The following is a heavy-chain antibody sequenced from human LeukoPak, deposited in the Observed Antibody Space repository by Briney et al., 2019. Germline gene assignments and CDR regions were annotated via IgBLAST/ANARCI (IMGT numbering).Heavy chain of an antibody. CDR2: INHSGST. CDR3: ARGYYYGSGSYYNSFDY. CDR1: GGSFSGYY. V-gene: IGHV4-34*01. D-gene: IGHD3-10*01. Sequence: SETLSPTCAVYGGSFSGYYWSWIRQPPGKGLEWIGEINHSGSTNYNPSLKSRVTISVDASKNQFSLKLSSVTAADTAVYYCARGYYYGSGSYYNSFDYWGQGTLVTVSS. J-gene: IGHJ4*02.